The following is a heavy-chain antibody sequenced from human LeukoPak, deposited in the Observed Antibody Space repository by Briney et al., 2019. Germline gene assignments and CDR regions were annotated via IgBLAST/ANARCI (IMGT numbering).Heavy chain of an antibody. Sequence: SETLSLTCAVSGGSISSYNWWSWVRQPPGKGLEWIGAIYHSGSTNYNPSLKSRVTISVDTSKNQFSLKLSSVTAADTAVYYCATGAVAGVFDYWGQGTLVTVSS. CDR3: ATGAVAGVFDY. J-gene: IGHJ4*02. CDR2: IYHSGST. D-gene: IGHD6-19*01. V-gene: IGHV4-4*02. CDR1: GGSISSYNW.